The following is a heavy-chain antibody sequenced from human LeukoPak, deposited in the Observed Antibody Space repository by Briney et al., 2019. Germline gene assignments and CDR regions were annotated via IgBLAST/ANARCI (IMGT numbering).Heavy chain of an antibody. CDR3: ASRGRKGYFDY. CDR1: GFTVSSNY. J-gene: IGHJ4*02. V-gene: IGHV3-66*01. CDR2: IYSGGST. Sequence: GGSLRLSCAASGFTVSSNYMSWVRQAPGKGLEWVSVIYSGGSTYYADSVKGRFTIPRDNSKNTLYLQMNSLRAEDTAVYYCASRGRKGYFDYWGQGTLVTVSS.